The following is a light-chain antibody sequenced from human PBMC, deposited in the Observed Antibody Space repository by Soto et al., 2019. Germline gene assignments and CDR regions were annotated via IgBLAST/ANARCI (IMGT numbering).Light chain of an antibody. V-gene: IGLV2-23*01. Sequence: QSALTQPASVSGSPGQSITISCTGTSSDVGSYNLVSWYQQHPGKAPQLIIYEGSKRPSGVSNRFSGSKSGNTASLTISGLQAEDEADYYCCSYAGSSTYWVFGGGTQLTVL. CDR2: EGS. CDR1: SSDVGSYNL. CDR3: CSYAGSSTYWV. J-gene: IGLJ3*02.